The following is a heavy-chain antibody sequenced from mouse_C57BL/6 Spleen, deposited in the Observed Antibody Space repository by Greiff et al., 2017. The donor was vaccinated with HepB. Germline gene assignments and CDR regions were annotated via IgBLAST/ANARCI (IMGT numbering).Heavy chain of an antibody. Sequence: QVHVKQSGAELARPGASVKMSCKASGYTFTSYTMHWVKQRPGQGLEWIGYINPSSGYTKYNQKFKDKATLTADKSSSTAYMQLSSLTSEDSAVYYCARSLLSYYAMDYWGQGTSVTVSS. J-gene: IGHJ4*01. V-gene: IGHV1-4*01. D-gene: IGHD1-1*02. CDR1: GYTFTSYT. CDR2: INPSSGYT. CDR3: ARSLLSYYAMDY.